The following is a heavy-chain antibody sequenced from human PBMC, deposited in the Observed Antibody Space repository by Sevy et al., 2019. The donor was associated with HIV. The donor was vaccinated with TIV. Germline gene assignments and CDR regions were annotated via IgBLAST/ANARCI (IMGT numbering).Heavy chain of an antibody. Sequence: SETLSLTCTVSGGSISSSSYYWGWIRQPPGKGLEWIGSIYYSGSTYYNPSLKSRVTISVDTSKNQFSLKLSSVTAADTAVYYCASPTFSAGGGWYGVPYYFDYWGQGTLVTVSS. J-gene: IGHJ4*02. CDR1: GGSISSSSYY. CDR3: ASPTFSAGGGWYGVPYYFDY. CDR2: IYYSGST. V-gene: IGHV4-39*01. D-gene: IGHD6-19*01.